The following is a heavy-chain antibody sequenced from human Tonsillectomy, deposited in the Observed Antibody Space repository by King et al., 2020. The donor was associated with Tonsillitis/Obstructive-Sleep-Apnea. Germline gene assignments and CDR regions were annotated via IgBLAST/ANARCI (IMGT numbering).Heavy chain of an antibody. Sequence: VQLVESGGGLVQPGGSLRLSCAASGFTFSSYAMSWVRQAPGKGLEWVSAISGSGGSTYYADSVKGRFTISRDNSKNTLYLQMNSLRAEETAVYYCAKDPGVVTTYYYYMEVWGKGTTVTVSS. V-gene: IGHV3-23*04. CDR1: GFTFSSYA. D-gene: IGHD4-23*01. CDR3: AKDPGVVTTYYYYMEV. J-gene: IGHJ6*03. CDR2: ISGSGGST.